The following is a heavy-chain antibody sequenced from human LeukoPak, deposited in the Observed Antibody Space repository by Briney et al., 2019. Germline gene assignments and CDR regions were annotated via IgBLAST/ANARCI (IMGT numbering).Heavy chain of an antibody. CDR3: VRGGNELLSKNFDY. CDR1: GFTFTGYY. CDR2: INPHSGGT. D-gene: IGHD2-21*02. J-gene: IGHJ4*02. V-gene: IGHV1-2*02. Sequence: GASVKVSCKASGFTFTGYYIHWVRQAPGQGLEWMGYINPHSGGTSSPQKFQGRLTMTRDTSISAAYMELSSLISDDTAMYYCVRGGNELLSKNFDYWGQGTLVTVSS.